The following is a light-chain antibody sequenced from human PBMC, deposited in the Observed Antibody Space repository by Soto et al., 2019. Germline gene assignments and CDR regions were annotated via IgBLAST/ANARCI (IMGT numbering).Light chain of an antibody. V-gene: IGKV3-15*01. Sequence: EIVMTQSPATLSVSPGERATLSCRASQSVSSNLAWYQQKPGQAPRLLIYGASTRATGIPARFSGSGSGTEFTLTISSLQSEDFAVYYCQQYNNWPPKTFGQGPKVELK. CDR1: QSVSSN. CDR2: GAS. J-gene: IGKJ1*01. CDR3: QQYNNWPPKT.